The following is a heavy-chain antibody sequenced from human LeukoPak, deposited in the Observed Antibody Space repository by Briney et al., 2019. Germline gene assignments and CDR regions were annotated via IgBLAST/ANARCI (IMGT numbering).Heavy chain of an antibody. J-gene: IGHJ4*02. D-gene: IGHD6-19*01. V-gene: IGHV3-33*01. CDR3: ARISGYSSGWYYLDY. CDR1: GFTFSSYG. Sequence: GGSLRLSCAASGFTFSSYGMHWVRQAPGKGLGWVAVIWHDGSNQYYADSVKGRFTISRDNSKNTLYLQMDSLRAEDTAVYYCARISGYSSGWYYLDYWGQGTLVTVSS. CDR2: IWHDGSNQ.